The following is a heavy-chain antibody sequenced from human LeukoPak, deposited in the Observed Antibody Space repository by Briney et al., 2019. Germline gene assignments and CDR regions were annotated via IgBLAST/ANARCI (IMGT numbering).Heavy chain of an antibody. CDR3: ARESLWFGESPDY. CDR2: IYYSGST. D-gene: IGHD3-10*01. CDR1: GGSISSSSYY. Sequence: SETLSLTCTVSGGSISSSSYYWGWIRQPPGKGLEWIGSIYYSGSTYYNPSLKSRVTISVDTSKNQFSLKLSSVTAADTAVYYCARESLWFGESPDYWGQGTLVTVSS. V-gene: IGHV4-39*07. J-gene: IGHJ4*02.